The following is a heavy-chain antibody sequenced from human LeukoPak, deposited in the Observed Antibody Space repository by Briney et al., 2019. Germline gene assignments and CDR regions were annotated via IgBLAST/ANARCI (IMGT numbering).Heavy chain of an antibody. CDR2: INPNGGST. CDR3: AKGEVWWLPSAYYYYGMDV. V-gene: IGHV1-46*01. J-gene: IGHJ6*02. CDR1: GYTFTNHY. D-gene: IGHD5-12*01. Sequence: ASVKVSCKASGYTFTNHYVHWVRQAPGQGLEWMGLINPNGGSTNCAQKFQGRVTMTRDTSTSTVYMELSSLRSEDTAVYYCAKGEVWWLPSAYYYYGMDVWGQGTTVTVSS.